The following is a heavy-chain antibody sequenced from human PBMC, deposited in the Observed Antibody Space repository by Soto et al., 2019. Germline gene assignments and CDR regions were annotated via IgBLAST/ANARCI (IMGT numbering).Heavy chain of an antibody. CDR1: GFTFSSYA. CDR3: AKDLLVVVPSFPQLDC. D-gene: IGHD2-2*01. V-gene: IGHV3-23*01. Sequence: GGSLRLSCAASGFTFSSYAMSWVRQAPGKGLKWVSAISGSGGSTYYADSVKGRFTISRDNSKNTLYLQMNSLRAEDTAVYYFAKDLLVVVPSFPQLDCWGQGTLVTAPQ. CDR2: ISGSGGST. J-gene: IGHJ4*02.